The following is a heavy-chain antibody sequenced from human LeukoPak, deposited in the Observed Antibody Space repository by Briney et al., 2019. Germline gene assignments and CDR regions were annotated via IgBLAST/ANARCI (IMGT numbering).Heavy chain of an antibody. J-gene: IGHJ4*02. CDR1: GFTFSSYA. CDR3: ATTVLLWFGETIGDY. Sequence: GGSLRLSCAAPGFTFSSYAMSWVRQAPGKGLEWVSAISGSGGSTYYADSVKGRFTISRDNSKNTLYLQMNSLRAEDTAVYYCATTVLLWFGETIGDYWGQGTLVTVSS. D-gene: IGHD3-10*01. CDR2: ISGSGGST. V-gene: IGHV3-23*01.